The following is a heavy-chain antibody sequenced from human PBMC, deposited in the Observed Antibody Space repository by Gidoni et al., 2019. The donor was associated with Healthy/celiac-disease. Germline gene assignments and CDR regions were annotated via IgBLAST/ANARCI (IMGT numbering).Heavy chain of an antibody. CDR3: AKDPNYYDSSGYYHWYFDL. CDR2: ISGSGGST. D-gene: IGHD3-22*01. Sequence: EVQLLESGGGLVQPGGSLRLSCSASGFPFSRSAISWVGQAPGKGLEWVSAISGSGGSTYYADSVKGRFTISRDNSKNTLYLQMNSLRAEDTAVYYCAKDPNYYDSSGYYHWYFDLWGRGTLVTVSS. V-gene: IGHV3-23*01. CDR1: GFPFSRSA. J-gene: IGHJ2*01.